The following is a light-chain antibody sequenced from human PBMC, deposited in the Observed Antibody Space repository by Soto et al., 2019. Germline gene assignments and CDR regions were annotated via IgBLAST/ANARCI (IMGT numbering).Light chain of an antibody. CDR2: DVT. Sequence: QSVLTQPASVSGSPGQSITISCTGTSSDVGGYIYVSWYQQHPGKAPKLMIYDVTSRPSGVSYRFSGSKSGNTASLTISGLQAEDEADYYCSSYTTSSSYVFLTGTKLTVL. V-gene: IGLV2-14*01. CDR3: SSYTTSSSYV. CDR1: SSDVGGYIY. J-gene: IGLJ1*01.